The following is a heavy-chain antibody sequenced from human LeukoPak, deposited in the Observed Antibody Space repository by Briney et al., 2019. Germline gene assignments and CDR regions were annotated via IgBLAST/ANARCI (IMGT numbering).Heavy chain of an antibody. Sequence: GGSLRLSCAASGFTFSSYSMNWVRQAPGKGLEWVSYISSSSSTIYYADSVKGRFTISRDNSKNTLYLQMNSLRAEDTAVYYGAKTRYYAPPPGPRSFDYWGQGTLVTVSS. CDR1: GFTFSSYS. V-gene: IGHV3-48*01. D-gene: IGHD2-2*01. CDR2: ISSSSSTI. CDR3: AKTRYYAPPPGPRSFDY. J-gene: IGHJ4*02.